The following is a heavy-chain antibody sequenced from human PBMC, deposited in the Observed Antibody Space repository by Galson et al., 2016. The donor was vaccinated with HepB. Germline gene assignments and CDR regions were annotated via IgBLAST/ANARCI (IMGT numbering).Heavy chain of an antibody. D-gene: IGHD5-18*01. J-gene: IGHJ4*02. CDR1: GFTFSNFW. Sequence: SLRLSCAASGFTFSNFWMYWVRQAPGKGLEWVANIKQDGSAKFYVDSVEGRFTISRDNAKNSLYLEMNSLRAEDTAVYYCARDTVGGYSFSYWGQGTLVTVSS. CDR3: ARDTVGGYSFSY. CDR2: IKQDGSAK. V-gene: IGHV3-7*03.